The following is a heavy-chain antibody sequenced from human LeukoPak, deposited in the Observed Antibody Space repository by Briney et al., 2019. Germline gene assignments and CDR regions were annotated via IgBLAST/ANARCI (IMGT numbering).Heavy chain of an antibody. V-gene: IGHV3-21*01. Sequence: GGSLRLSCAASGFTFSSYSMNWVRQAPGKGLEWVSSISSSSSYIYYADSVKGRFTISRDNAKNSLYLQMNSLRAEDTAAYYCARDSAAYYYDSSGYPDYWGQGTLVTVSS. CDR3: ARDSAAYYYDSSGYPDY. D-gene: IGHD3-22*01. J-gene: IGHJ4*02. CDR2: ISSSSSYI. CDR1: GFTFSSYS.